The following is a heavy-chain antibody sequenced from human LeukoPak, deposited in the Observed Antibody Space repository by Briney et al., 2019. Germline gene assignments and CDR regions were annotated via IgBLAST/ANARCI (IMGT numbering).Heavy chain of an antibody. CDR3: AREGYYDSSGHPHTDY. CDR2: IYSGGST. D-gene: IGHD3-22*01. V-gene: IGHV3-66*01. Sequence: GGSLRLSCAASGFTVSSNYMSWVRQAPGKGLEWVSVIYSGGSTYYADSVKGRFTISRDNSKNTLYLQMNSLRAEDTAVHYCAREGYYDSSGHPHTDYWGQGTLVTVSS. CDR1: GFTVSSNY. J-gene: IGHJ4*02.